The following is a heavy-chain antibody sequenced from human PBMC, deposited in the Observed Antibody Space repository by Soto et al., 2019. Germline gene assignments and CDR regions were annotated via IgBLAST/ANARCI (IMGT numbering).Heavy chain of an antibody. CDR2: IGSSSGTI. Sequence: GSLRLSCGASGFTFSSYIFNCVRQAPGKGLEWVSYIGSSSGTICYADSVKGRFTISRDNAKNSLYLQMNSLRVDDTAVYYCARGLDYWGQGTPVTVSS. V-gene: IGHV3-48*01. CDR3: ARGLDY. J-gene: IGHJ4*02. CDR1: GFTFSSYI.